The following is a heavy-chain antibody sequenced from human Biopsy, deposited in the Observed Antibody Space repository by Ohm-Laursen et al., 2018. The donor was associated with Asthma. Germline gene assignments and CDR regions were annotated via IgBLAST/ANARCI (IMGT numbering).Heavy chain of an antibody. CDR3: ARTYYDFLTGQVNDVFAI. J-gene: IGHJ3*02. CDR1: GYTFINYA. V-gene: IGHV1-3*01. Sequence: ASEKASCQASGYTFINYAIHWARQAPGQRLEWMGWINAGNGNTKNSQKFQGRVTITRDTSASTAYMDLSSLRSEDTAVYYCARTYYDFLTGQVNDVFAIWGQGTMVTVSS. CDR2: INAGNGNT. D-gene: IGHD3-9*01.